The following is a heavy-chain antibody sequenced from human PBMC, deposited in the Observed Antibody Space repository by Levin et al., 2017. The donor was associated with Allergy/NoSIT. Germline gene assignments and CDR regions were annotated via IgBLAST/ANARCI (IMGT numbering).Heavy chain of an antibody. CDR2: MAYDGSNE. J-gene: IGHJ4*02. Sequence: GGSLRLSCAASGFTFSSYGMHWVRQAPGKGLEWVAVMAYDGSNEYYADSVQGRFTISRDNSKNTLYLQMNSLRPEDTAVYYCAKDRSRSGTFDYWGQGTLVTVSS. V-gene: IGHV3-30*18. CDR3: AKDRSRSGTFDY. D-gene: IGHD6-25*01. CDR1: GFTFSSYG.